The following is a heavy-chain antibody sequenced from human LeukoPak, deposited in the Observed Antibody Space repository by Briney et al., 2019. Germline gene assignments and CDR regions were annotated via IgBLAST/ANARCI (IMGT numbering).Heavy chain of an antibody. V-gene: IGHV3-66*01. CDR1: GFTVSSNY. Sequence: GGSLRLSCAASGFTVSSNYMSWVRPAPGKGLEWVSVIYSGGSTYYADCVKGRFTISRDNSKNMLYLKMNSLRAEETAVYYCARDRRDGYNSDALDIWGQGTMVTVSS. J-gene: IGHJ3*02. CDR3: ARDRRDGYNSDALDI. D-gene: IGHD5-24*01. CDR2: IYSGGST.